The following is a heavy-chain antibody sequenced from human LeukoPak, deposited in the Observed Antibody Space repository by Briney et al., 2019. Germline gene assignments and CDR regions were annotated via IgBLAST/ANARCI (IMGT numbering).Heavy chain of an antibody. V-gene: IGHV4-34*01. CDR2: INHSGST. J-gene: IGHJ3*02. D-gene: IGHD2-15*01. Sequence: SETLSLTCAVYGGSFSGYYWSWLRQPPGKGLEWIGEINHSGSTNYNPSLKSRVTISVDTSKNQFSLKLSSVTAADTAVYYCARAPSVVVAAREGAFDIWGQGTMVTVSS. CDR1: GGSFSGYY. CDR3: ARAPSVVVAAREGAFDI.